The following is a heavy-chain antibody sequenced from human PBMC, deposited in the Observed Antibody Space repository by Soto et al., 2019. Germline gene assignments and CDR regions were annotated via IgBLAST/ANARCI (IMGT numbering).Heavy chain of an antibody. V-gene: IGHV4-39*01. Sequence: ETLSLTCRVSDGSMNSDSSHWGWIRQPPGKGLEWIGVINHSGSTYHNLSLKGRVTMSVDASRNQFSLKLNSMTAADTAVYYCARLGGYVSVGYYYLWDSWGQGTLVTVSA. CDR1: DGSMNSDSSH. J-gene: IGHJ4*02. D-gene: IGHD3-22*01. CDR3: ARLGGYVSVGYYYLWDS. CDR2: INHSGST.